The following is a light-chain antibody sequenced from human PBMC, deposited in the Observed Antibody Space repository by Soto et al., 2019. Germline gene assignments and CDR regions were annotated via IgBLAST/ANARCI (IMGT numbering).Light chain of an antibody. Sequence: QAVVTQEHSLTVSPGGTVTLTCGSSTGAVTSGHYPYWFQQKPGQAPRTLIYDTSNKHSWTPARFSGSLLGGKAALTLSGAQPEDEAEYYCLLSYSSALYVFGTGTKLTVL. J-gene: IGLJ1*01. CDR2: DTS. CDR1: TGAVTSGHY. V-gene: IGLV7-46*01. CDR3: LLSYSSALYV.